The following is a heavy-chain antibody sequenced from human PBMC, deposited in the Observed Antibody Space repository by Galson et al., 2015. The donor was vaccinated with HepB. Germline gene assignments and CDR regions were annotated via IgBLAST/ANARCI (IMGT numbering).Heavy chain of an antibody. CDR2: IIPIFGTA. V-gene: IGHV1-69*13. J-gene: IGHJ3*02. Sequence: SVKVSCKASGGTFSIYAISWVRQAPGQGLEWMGGIIPIFGTANYAQRFQGRVTITADESTSTAYMELSSLRSEGTAVYYCARGVDTMIVVVRPPDAFDIWGQGTMVTVSS. D-gene: IGHD3-22*01. CDR1: GGTFSIYA. CDR3: ARGVDTMIVVVRPPDAFDI.